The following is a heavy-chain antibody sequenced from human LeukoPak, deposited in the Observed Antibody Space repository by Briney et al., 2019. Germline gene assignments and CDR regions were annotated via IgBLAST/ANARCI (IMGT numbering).Heavy chain of an antibody. CDR2: IYTSGST. J-gene: IGHJ3*02. CDR3: ARDKYYDFWSGYYGSYAFDI. CDR1: GGSISCGSYY. Sequence: PSQTLSLTCTVSGGSISCGSYYWSWIRQPGVKGLEWIGRIYTSGSTNYNPSLKSRVTISGDTSKNQFSLKLSSVTAADTAVYYCARDKYYDFWSGYYGSYAFDIWGQGTMVTVSS. V-gene: IGHV4-61*02. D-gene: IGHD3-3*01.